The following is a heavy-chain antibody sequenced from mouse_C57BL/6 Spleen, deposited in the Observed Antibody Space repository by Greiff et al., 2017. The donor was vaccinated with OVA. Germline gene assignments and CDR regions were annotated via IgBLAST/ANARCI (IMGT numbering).Heavy chain of an antibody. CDR2: FHPYNDDT. CDR1: GYTFTTYP. CDR3: ARRGGYYEDWFAY. Sequence: QVQLQQSGAELVKPGASVKMSCKASGYTFTTYPIEWMKQNHGKSLEWLGNFHPYNDDTKYNEKFKGKATLTVEKSSSTVYVERSRLTSDDSAVYYCARRGGYYEDWFAYWGQGTLVTVSA. J-gene: IGHJ3*01. V-gene: IGHV1-47*01. D-gene: IGHD2-3*01.